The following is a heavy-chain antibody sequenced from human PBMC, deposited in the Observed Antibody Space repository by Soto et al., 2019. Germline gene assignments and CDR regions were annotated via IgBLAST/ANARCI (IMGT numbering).Heavy chain of an antibody. V-gene: IGHV1-69*06. Sequence: QVQLEQSGAELKKPGSSVKVSCKASGGTLSDHGVAWLRQAPGQGLEWMGGTIPVFNTAKYAQKFQGRVTVTADKFTNIAYMELSSLRSDDTAFYFCARGVYGSGNYYTGPSAFDIWGQGTMVIVSS. CDR1: GGTLSDHG. CDR2: TIPVFNTA. J-gene: IGHJ3*02. D-gene: IGHD3-10*01. CDR3: ARGVYGSGNYYTGPSAFDI.